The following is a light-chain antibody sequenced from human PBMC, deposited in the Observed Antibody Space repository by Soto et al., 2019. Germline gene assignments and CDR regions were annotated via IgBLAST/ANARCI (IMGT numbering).Light chain of an antibody. V-gene: IGLV2-14*03. CDR2: DVS. CDR1: SSDVGGYNY. CDR3: SSYTSSNTLV. J-gene: IGLJ2*01. Sequence: SALTQPASVSGSPGQSITISCTGTSSDVGGYNYVSWYQQHAGKAPKLMIYDVSNRPSGVSDRFSGSKSGNTASLTISGLQAEDEADYYCSSYTSSNTLVFGGGTKVTVL.